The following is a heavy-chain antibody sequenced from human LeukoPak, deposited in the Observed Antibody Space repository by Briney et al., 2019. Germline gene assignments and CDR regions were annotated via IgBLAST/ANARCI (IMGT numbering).Heavy chain of an antibody. Sequence: GGSLRLSCAASGFSLSHYAMGWVRQAPGKGLEWISAINDRGDYTYYADSVKGRFTTSRDDSKNTLHLQLSGLRAEDAAVYYCAKGSAPGRPYYFDFWGQGMLVTASS. D-gene: IGHD6-6*01. V-gene: IGHV3-23*01. CDR1: GFSLSHYA. J-gene: IGHJ4*02. CDR2: INDRGDYT. CDR3: AKGSAPGRPYYFDF.